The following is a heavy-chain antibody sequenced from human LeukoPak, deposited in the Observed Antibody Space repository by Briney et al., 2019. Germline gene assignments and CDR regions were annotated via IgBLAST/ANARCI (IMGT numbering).Heavy chain of an antibody. J-gene: IGHJ5*02. V-gene: IGHV3-7*01. CDR1: GFNFSSYW. Sequence: GGSLRLSCAASGFNFSSYWMSWVRQAPGKGLEWVANIKQDGSERYYVDSVKGRFTISGDNAKNSLYLQMNSLRAEDTAVYYCARDGITGTTVGWFDPWGQGTLVTVSS. D-gene: IGHD1-7*01. CDR3: ARDGITGTTVGWFDP. CDR2: IKQDGSER.